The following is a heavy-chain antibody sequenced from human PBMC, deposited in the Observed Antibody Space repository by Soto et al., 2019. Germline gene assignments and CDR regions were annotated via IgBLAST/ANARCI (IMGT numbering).Heavy chain of an antibody. CDR2: INAGNAKT. Sequence: QVPLVQSGAEVKKPGASVKVSCKASGYTFTNYAIHWVRQGPGQSLEWLGWINAGNAKTKYSQKFQGRVTISRDTSASTAYMELSSLRSEDTAVYYCARDGAVAGNANFDYWGQGALVTVSS. J-gene: IGHJ4*02. CDR3: ARDGAVAGNANFDY. V-gene: IGHV1-3*01. D-gene: IGHD6-19*01. CDR1: GYTFTNYA.